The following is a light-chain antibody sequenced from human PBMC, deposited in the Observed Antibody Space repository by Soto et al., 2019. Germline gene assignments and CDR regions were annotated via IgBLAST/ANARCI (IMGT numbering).Light chain of an antibody. V-gene: IGKV3-20*01. CDR2: DAS. CDR1: QSVSNFY. J-gene: IGKJ1*01. CDR3: QHYGSSRT. Sequence: DIVLTQSPGTLSLSPGERATLSCRASQSVSNFYLAWYQQNPGQAPRLLIYDASTRATGIPDRFSGSGSGTDFTLTISRLEPEEFAVYYCQHYGSSRTFGQGTKVEI.